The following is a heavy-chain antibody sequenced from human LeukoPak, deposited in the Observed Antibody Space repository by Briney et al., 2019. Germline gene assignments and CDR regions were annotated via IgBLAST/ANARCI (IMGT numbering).Heavy chain of an antibody. CDR2: INHSGNT. V-gene: IGHV4-34*01. CDR1: GGSFSGYY. J-gene: IGHJ2*01. D-gene: IGHD3-22*01. CDR3: ARVKGKYDTTGWYFDL. Sequence: SETLSLTCAVYGGSFSGYYWSWIRQPPGKGLEWIGEINHSGNTNYNPPLKSRVTISVDTSKNQFSLKLSSVTAADTAVYYCARVKGKYDTTGWYFDLWGRGTLVTVSS.